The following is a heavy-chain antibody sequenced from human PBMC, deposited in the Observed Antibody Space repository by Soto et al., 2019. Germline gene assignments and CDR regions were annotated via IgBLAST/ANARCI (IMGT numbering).Heavy chain of an antibody. Sequence: QVHLQESGPGLVKPSETLSLTCTVSGGSINSYYWSWVRKPPGKGLEWYGYSYYSRRTNYNPSLNRRVILAVDTAKNQFSLKLSAVTAADTADYYCAGGERRTGFGAWGQGALV. CDR1: GGSINSYY. D-gene: IGHD3-10*01. CDR2: SYYSRRT. J-gene: IGHJ4*02. CDR3: AGGERRTGFGA. V-gene: IGHV4-59*01.